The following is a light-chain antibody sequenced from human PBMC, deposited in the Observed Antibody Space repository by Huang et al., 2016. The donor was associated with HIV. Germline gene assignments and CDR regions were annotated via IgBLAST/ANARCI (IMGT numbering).Light chain of an antibody. CDR1: QTISRY. Sequence: EIVLTQSPATVSLSPGERATLSCRASQTISRYLAWYQHKPGQAPRRLIFDASNRATGIPARVSGSGSGTDFTLTITSLEPEDFAVYYCQHRSNWPPYTFGQGTKLEIK. V-gene: IGKV3-11*01. J-gene: IGKJ2*01. CDR3: QHRSNWPPYT. CDR2: DAS.